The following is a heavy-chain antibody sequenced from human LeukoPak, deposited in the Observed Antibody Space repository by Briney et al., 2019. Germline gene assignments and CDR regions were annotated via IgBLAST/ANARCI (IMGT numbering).Heavy chain of an antibody. D-gene: IGHD6-13*01. Sequence: SETLSLTCTVSGGSISSGGYYWSWIRQPPGKGLEWIVYIYHSGSTYYNPSLKSRVTISVDRSKNQFSLKLSSVTAADTAVYYCAREWIAAAGRAFDIWGQGTMVTVSS. J-gene: IGHJ3*02. CDR1: GGSISSGGYY. CDR3: AREWIAAAGRAFDI. V-gene: IGHV4-30-2*01. CDR2: IYHSGST.